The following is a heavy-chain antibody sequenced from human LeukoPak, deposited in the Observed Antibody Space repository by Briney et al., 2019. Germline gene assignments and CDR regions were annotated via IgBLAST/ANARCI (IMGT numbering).Heavy chain of an antibody. CDR2: IYYSGST. V-gene: IGHV4-59*01. CDR3: ARDRPGGSSLDY. Sequence: PSETLSLTCTVSGGSISGYYWSWIRQPPGKGLEWIAYIYYSGSTNYNPSLKSRVTISLDTSKNQFSLKRTSVTAADTAVYYCARDRPGGSSLDYWGQGTLVTVSS. D-gene: IGHD6-13*01. J-gene: IGHJ4*02. CDR1: GGSISGYY.